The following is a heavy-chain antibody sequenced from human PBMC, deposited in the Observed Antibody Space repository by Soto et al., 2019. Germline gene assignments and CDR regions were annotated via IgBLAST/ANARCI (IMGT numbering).Heavy chain of an antibody. CDR3: ARGGIAAAAEDGNWFDP. D-gene: IGHD6-13*01. CDR2: INHSGST. CDR1: GGSFSGYY. V-gene: IGHV4-34*01. J-gene: IGHJ5*02. Sequence: PSETLSLTCAVYGGSFSGYYWSWIRQPPGKGLEWIGEINHSGSTNYNPSLKSRVTISVDTSKNQFSLKLSSVTAADTAVYYCARGGIAAAAEDGNWFDPWGQGTLVTVSS.